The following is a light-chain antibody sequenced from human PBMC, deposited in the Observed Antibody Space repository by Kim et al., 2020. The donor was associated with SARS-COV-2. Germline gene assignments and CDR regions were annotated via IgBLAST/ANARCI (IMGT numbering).Light chain of an antibody. CDR2: YAS. CDR3: HQSSTVPQT. V-gene: IGKV6-21*01. J-gene: IGKJ1*01. Sequence: VTPKEKVTITCRASQSIGSALHWYQQKSDQSPKLLSKYASQSFSGVPSRFSGSGSGTDFTLTINGLEAEDAATYYCHQSSTVPQTFGQGTKVEVK. CDR1: QSIGSA.